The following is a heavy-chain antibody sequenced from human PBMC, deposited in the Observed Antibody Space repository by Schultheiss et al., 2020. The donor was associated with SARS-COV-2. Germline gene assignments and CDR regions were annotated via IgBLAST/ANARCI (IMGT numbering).Heavy chain of an antibody. CDR2: INPNSGDT. CDR3: ARVLSSSWHFDY. CDR1: GYTFTGYY. D-gene: IGHD6-13*01. V-gene: IGHV1-2*02. Sequence: ASVKVSCKASGYTFTGYYMHWVRQAPGQGLEWMGRINPNSGDTDYAQEFQGRVTMTRDTSISTAYMELSRLRSDDTAVYYCARVLSSSWHFDYWGQGTLVTVSS. J-gene: IGHJ4*02.